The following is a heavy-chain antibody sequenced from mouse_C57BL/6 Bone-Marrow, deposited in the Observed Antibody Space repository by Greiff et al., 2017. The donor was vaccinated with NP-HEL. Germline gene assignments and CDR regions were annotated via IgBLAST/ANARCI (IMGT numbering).Heavy chain of an antibody. CDR3: ARSGGSSLYAMDY. CDR1: GYTFTSYW. J-gene: IGHJ4*01. CDR2: IYPGNSDT. D-gene: IGHD1-1*01. Sequence: EVQLQESGTVLARPGASVKMSCKTSGYTFTSYWMHWVKQRPGQGLEWIGAIYPGNSDTSYNQKFKGKAKLTAVTSASTAYMELSSLTSEDSAVYYCARSGGSSLYAMDYWGQGTSVTVSS. V-gene: IGHV1-5*01.